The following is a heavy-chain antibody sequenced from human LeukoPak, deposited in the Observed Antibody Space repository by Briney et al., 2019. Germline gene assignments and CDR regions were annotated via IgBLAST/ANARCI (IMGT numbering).Heavy chain of an antibody. J-gene: IGHJ4*02. Sequence: GGSLRLSCAASGFTFSGYSMNRVRQAPGKGLEWVSYITSSSSAIYYADSVKGRFTISRDNAKNSLYLQMNSLRAEDTAVYYCAQWLVPGYWGQGTLVTASS. V-gene: IGHV3-48*01. CDR1: GFTFSGYS. D-gene: IGHD6-19*01. CDR3: AQWLVPGY. CDR2: ITSSSSAI.